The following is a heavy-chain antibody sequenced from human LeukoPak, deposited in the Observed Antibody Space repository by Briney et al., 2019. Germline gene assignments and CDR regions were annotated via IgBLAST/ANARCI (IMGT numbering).Heavy chain of an antibody. D-gene: IGHD4-17*01. CDR2: IIPIFGTA. CDR3: ARGGDYYPFDY. V-gene: IGHV1-69*06. Sequence: ASVKVSCKASGGTFSSYAISWVRQAPGQGLEWMGGIIPIFGTANYAQKFQGRVTITADKSTSTAYMELSRLRSDDTAVYYCARGGDYYPFDYWGQGTLVTVSS. J-gene: IGHJ4*02. CDR1: GGTFSSYA.